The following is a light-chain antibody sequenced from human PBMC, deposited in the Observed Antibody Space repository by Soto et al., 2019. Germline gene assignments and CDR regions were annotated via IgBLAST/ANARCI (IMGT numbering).Light chain of an antibody. Sequence: DIVLTQSPDTLSLSPVESATLSCRASQILSGTYLAWYQQKLGQSPRLLIYAASTRATGVPDRFSGSGSGTDFTLTISRLEPEDFAVYYCQHYVSSPLTVGGGTKVEIK. CDR2: AAS. J-gene: IGKJ4*01. CDR3: QHYVSSPLT. CDR1: QILSGTY. V-gene: IGKV3-20*01.